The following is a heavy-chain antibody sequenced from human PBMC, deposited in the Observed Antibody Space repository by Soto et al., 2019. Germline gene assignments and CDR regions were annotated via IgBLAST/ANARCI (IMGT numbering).Heavy chain of an antibody. CDR1: GFTFSSYW. J-gene: IGHJ1*01. Sequence: EVQLVESGGDLVQPGGSLRLSCAASGFTFSSYWMHWVRQVPGKGLEWGARINGDGSITSHADSVTGRFTISRDNAKDTLDLQMRSLRAEDTGVYYCARAETTKYDSSGYGYWGQGVRVTVSS. CDR3: ARAETTKYDSSGYGY. CDR2: INGDGSIT. D-gene: IGHD3-22*01. V-gene: IGHV3-74*03.